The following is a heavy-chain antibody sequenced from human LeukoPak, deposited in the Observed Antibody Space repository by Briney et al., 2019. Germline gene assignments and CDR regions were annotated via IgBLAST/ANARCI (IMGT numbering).Heavy chain of an antibody. Sequence: PSETLSLTCTVSGGPISSYYWSWIRQPPGKGLEWIGYIYYSGSTNYNPSLKSRVTISVDTSKNQFSIKLSTVTAADAAVYDYARLSGLVGDSYVRQPDYYYYYVDVGGKGTTVTIFS. CDR2: IYYSGST. CDR3: ARLSGLVGDSYVRQPDYYYYYVDV. CDR1: GGPISSYY. V-gene: IGHV4-59*12. J-gene: IGHJ6*03. D-gene: IGHD5-18*01.